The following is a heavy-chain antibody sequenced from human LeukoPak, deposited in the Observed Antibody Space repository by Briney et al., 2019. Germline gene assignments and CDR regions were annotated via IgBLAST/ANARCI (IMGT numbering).Heavy chain of an antibody. CDR3: ARAQGALDY. CDR2: IGGGGTE. J-gene: IGHJ4*02. CDR1: GFTITTYA. V-gene: IGHV3-23*01. D-gene: IGHD1-26*01. Sequence: GGSLRLSCAASGFTITTYAVNWVRQAPGKGLEWVSGIGGGGTEYYADSVKGRFSISSDSSQNLVHLSVNSLTVEDTAVYYCARAQGALDYWGQGTLVTVSS.